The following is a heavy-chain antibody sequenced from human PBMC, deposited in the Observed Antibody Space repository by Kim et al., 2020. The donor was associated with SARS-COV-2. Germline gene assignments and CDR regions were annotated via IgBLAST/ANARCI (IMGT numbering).Heavy chain of an antibody. J-gene: IGHJ3*02. D-gene: IGHD2-2*01. CDR3: ARLSVVTDAFDI. Sequence: YNNPTLKSQVTISVDTSKNQFSLKLSSVTAADTAVYYCARLSVVTDAFDIWGQGTMVTVSS. V-gene: IGHV4-39*01.